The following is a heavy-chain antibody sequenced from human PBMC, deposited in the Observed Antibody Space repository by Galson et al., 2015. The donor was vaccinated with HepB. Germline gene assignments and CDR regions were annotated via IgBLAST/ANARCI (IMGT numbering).Heavy chain of an antibody. J-gene: IGHJ4*02. CDR3: TRGGPSGSYSFDY. D-gene: IGHD1-26*01. CDR2: TYYRSKWYY. Sequence: CAISGDSVSSNTAAWNWIRQSPSRGLEWLGRTYYRSKWYYDYALSVKSRITLNPDTSKNQFSLQLNSVTPEDTAVYYCTRGGPSGSYSFDYWGQGTLVTVSS. CDR1: GDSVSSNTAA. V-gene: IGHV6-1*01.